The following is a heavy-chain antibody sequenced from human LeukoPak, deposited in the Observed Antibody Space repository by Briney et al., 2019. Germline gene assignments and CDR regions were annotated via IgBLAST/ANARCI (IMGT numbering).Heavy chain of an antibody. D-gene: IGHD4-11*01. Sequence: PSQTLSLTCTVSGGSISSGSYYWSWIRQPAGKGLEWIGRIYTSGSTNYNPSLKSRVTISVDTSKNQFSLKLSSVTAADTAVYYCAREIDDYSNYGRPLRFDYWGQGTLVIVSS. CDR1: GGSISSGSYY. CDR3: AREIDDYSNYGRPLRFDY. J-gene: IGHJ4*02. V-gene: IGHV4-61*02. CDR2: IYTSGST.